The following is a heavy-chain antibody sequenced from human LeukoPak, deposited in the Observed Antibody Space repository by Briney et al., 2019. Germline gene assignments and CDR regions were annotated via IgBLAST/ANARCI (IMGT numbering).Heavy chain of an antibody. Sequence: ASVKVSCKASGYTFSDYYMHWVRQAPGQGLEWMGWIVPNSGGTNYAQNFQGRVTMTRDTSISTAYMELNSLRSDDTAVYYCARGKRGNYYDSSLFFWGQGTLVTVSS. J-gene: IGHJ4*02. CDR2: IVPNSGGT. CDR1: GYTFSDYY. CDR3: ARGKRGNYYDSSLFF. V-gene: IGHV1-2*02. D-gene: IGHD3-22*01.